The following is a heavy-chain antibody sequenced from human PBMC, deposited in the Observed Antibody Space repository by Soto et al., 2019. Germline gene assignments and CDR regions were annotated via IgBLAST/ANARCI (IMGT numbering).Heavy chain of an antibody. CDR1: GGSIGSYY. CDR2: IYYSGST. V-gene: IGHV4-59*01. CDR3: ARVYCSGGSCHPYYYFDY. D-gene: IGHD2-15*01. Sequence: SETLSLTCTVSGGSIGSYYWSWVGQRPGKGLEWIGYIYYSGSTNYNPSLKSRVTISVDTSKNQFSLKLSSVTAADTAVYYCARVYCSGGSCHPYYYFDYWGQGTLVTVSS. J-gene: IGHJ4*01.